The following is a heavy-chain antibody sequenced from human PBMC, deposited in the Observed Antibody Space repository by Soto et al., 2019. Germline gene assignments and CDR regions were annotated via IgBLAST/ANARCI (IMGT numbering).Heavy chain of an antibody. D-gene: IGHD2-21*02. Sequence: GGSLRLSCAASGFTFSSYGMHWVRQTPGKGLEWVAVISYDGSDKYYAGSVRGRFTISRDNSKNTLFLQMNSLSAEDTALYYCARGGGFCGADCYKGGIDYWGQGALVTVSS. J-gene: IGHJ4*02. CDR1: GFTFSSYG. CDR2: ISYDGSDK. V-gene: IGHV3-30*03. CDR3: ARGGGFCGADCYKGGIDY.